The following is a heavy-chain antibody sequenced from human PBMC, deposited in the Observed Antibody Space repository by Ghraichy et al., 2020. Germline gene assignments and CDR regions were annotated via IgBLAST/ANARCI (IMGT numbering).Heavy chain of an antibody. J-gene: IGHJ5*02. Sequence: GESLNISCKGSGYSFTSYWIGWVRQMPGKGLEWMGIIYPGDSDTRYSPSFQGQVTISADKSISTAYLQWSSLKASDTAMYYCARAVAVAGTSYNWFDPWGQGTLVTVSS. CDR3: ARAVAVAGTSYNWFDP. D-gene: IGHD6-19*01. V-gene: IGHV5-51*01. CDR2: IYPGDSDT. CDR1: GYSFTSYW.